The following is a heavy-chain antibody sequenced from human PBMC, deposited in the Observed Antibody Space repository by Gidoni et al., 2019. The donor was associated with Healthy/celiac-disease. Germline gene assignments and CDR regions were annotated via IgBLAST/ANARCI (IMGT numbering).Heavy chain of an antibody. D-gene: IGHD6-13*01. CDR3: ARGRSRMYGMDV. J-gene: IGHJ6*02. V-gene: IGHV4-34*01. CDR1: GGSFSGYY. Sequence: QVQLQQWGAGLLKPSETLSLTCAVYGGSFSGYYWSWIRQPPGKGLEWIGEINHSGSTNYNPSLKSRVIISVDTSKNQFSLKLSSVTAADTAVYYCARGRSRMYGMDVWGQGTTVTVSS. CDR2: INHSGST.